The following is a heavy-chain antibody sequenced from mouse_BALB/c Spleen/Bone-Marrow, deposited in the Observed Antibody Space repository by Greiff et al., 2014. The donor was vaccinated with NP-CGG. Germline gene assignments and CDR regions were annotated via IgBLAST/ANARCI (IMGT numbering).Heavy chain of an antibody. CDR1: GYAFSNYG. D-gene: IGHD2-4*01. J-gene: IGHJ4*01. CDR2: IYPGDGDT. CDR3: ASVYDYGRGCAMDY. V-gene: IGHV1-80*01. Sequence: VQLQQSGAELVRPGSSVKISCKASGYAFSNYGMNWVKQRPGQGLEWIGQIYPGDGDTNYNGKFKGRVTLTADKSSSTAYMQLSSLTSEDSAVYFCASVYDYGRGCAMDYWGQGTSVTVSS.